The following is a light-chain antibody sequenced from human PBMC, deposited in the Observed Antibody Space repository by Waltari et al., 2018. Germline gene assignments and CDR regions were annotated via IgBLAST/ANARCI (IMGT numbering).Light chain of an antibody. J-gene: IGKJ2*01. CDR3: QQYYNWPYT. V-gene: IGKV3-15*01. CDR2: GAS. Sequence: IVMTQSPPTLSMSPGERATLSCRASQSISSNLAWYQQKPGQAPRLLIYGASTRATGIPSRFSGSGSGTEFTLTISSLQSEDFAVYYCQQYYNWPYTFGQGTKLEIK. CDR1: QSISSN.